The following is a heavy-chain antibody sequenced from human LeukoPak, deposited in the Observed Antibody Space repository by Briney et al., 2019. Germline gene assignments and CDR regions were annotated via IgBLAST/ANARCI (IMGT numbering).Heavy chain of an antibody. CDR2: VYTRGST. CDR3: ARAKGRDVVATRERYFDL. Sequence: KPSETLSPTCSVSGASISSRYWSWIRQPAGKGLEWIWRVYTRGSTQYNPSLKSRVIMSIDASRNQFSLRLNSVTAADTAVYYCARAKGRDVVATRERYFDLWGRGILVTVS. J-gene: IGHJ2*01. V-gene: IGHV4-4*07. D-gene: IGHD2-21*02. CDR1: GASISSRY.